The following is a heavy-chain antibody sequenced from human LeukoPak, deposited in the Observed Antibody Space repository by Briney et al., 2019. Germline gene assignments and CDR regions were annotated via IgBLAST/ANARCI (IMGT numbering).Heavy chain of an antibody. CDR1: GFTFNNAW. CDR2: IKSKNVGGTT. J-gene: IGHJ5*02. Sequence: GGSLRLSCAASGFTFNNAWMNWVRQAPGKGLEWVGRIKSKNVGGTTDYAAPVKGRFTISRDDSKNTVYLQMNSLKIEDTAVYYCTSHAAFDPWGQGTLVAVSS. V-gene: IGHV3-15*01. CDR3: TSHAAFDP.